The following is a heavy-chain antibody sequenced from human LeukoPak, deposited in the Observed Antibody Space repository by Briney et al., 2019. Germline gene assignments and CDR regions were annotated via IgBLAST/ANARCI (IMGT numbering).Heavy chain of an antibody. Sequence: XHWVRQXPGLGIEWVGKINPSGGNTAYAQKFQGRVTMTRDTSTSTVYMELTSLRSDDTAVYYCAKCRLSSSGSADYWGQGTLVTVSS. CDR3: AKCRLSSSGSADY. J-gene: IGHJ4*02. CDR2: INPSGGNT. D-gene: IGHD6-19*01. V-gene: IGHV1-46*01.